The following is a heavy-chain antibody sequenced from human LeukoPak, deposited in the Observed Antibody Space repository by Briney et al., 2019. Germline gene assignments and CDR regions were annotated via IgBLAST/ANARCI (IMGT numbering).Heavy chain of an antibody. V-gene: IGHV3-30-3*01. D-gene: IGHD2-15*01. J-gene: IGHJ5*02. Sequence: GRSLRLSCAVSGFTFSRNSMHWVRQAPGKGLEWVADISYDGNNKHYADSVKGRFTISRDNSKNTLYLQMNSLRPEDTAVYFCAREALTGSWHWFDPWGQGTLSPSPQ. CDR3: AREALTGSWHWFDP. CDR2: ISYDGNNK. CDR1: GFTFSRNS.